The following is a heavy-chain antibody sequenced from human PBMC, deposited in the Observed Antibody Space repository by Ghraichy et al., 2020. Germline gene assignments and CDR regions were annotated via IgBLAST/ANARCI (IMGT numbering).Heavy chain of an antibody. J-gene: IGHJ3*02. CDR2: IYHSGST. CDR1: GGSISSSNW. V-gene: IGHV4-4*02. Sequence: SETLSLTCAVSGGSISSSNWWSWVRQPPGKGLEWIGEIYHSGSTNYNPSLKSRVTISVDKSKNQFSLKLSSVTAADTAVYYCARDADLRFPPFWTSLVAFDIWGQGTMVTVSS. D-gene: IGHD3/OR15-3a*01. CDR3: ARDADLRFPPFWTSLVAFDI.